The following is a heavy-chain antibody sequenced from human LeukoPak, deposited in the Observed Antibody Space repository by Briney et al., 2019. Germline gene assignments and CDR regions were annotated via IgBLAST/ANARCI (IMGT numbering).Heavy chain of an antibody. D-gene: IGHD3-22*01. Sequence: GGSLRLSCAASGFTFSSYGMHWVRQAPGKGLEWVAFIRYDGSNKYYADSVKGRFTISRDNAKNSLYLQMNSLRAEDTAVYYCAKVRSTMIVVVPHGSDFDLWGQGTMVTVSS. V-gene: IGHV3-30*02. CDR1: GFTFSSYG. J-gene: IGHJ3*01. CDR2: IRYDGSNK. CDR3: AKVRSTMIVVVPHGSDFDL.